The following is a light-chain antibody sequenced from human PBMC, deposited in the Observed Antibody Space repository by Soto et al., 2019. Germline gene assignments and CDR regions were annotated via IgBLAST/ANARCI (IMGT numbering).Light chain of an antibody. CDR2: GAS. CDR3: QQYNNSPRT. CDR1: QSVTNN. J-gene: IGKJ1*01. Sequence: EIVMTQSPDTLSVSPGERPTLSCRASQSVTNNLAWYQQKPGQAPRLLIYGASTRTIAIPARFSGSGSGTDFTLTISSLQSEDFAVYYCQQYNNSPRTFGQGTKVEIK. V-gene: IGKV3-15*01.